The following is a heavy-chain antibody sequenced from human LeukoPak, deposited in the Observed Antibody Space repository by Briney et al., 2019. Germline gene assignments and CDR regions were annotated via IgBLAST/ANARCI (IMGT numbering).Heavy chain of an antibody. V-gene: IGHV3-33*06. CDR1: GFTFSNYG. Sequence: GGSLRLSCAASGFTFSNYGMHWVRQAPGKGLEWVAVIWFDGSNKYYADSVKGRFTISRDNSKNTLYLELNSLRVEDTATFYCAKGQELDDGVFDSWGQGTMVTVSS. CDR3: AKGQELDDGVFDS. J-gene: IGHJ4*02. CDR2: IWFDGSNK. D-gene: IGHD1-1*01.